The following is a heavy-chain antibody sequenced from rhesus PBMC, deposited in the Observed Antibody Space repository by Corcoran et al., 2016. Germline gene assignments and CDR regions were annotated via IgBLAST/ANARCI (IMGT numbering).Heavy chain of an antibody. D-gene: IGHD5-24*01. Sequence: QVQLQESGPGVVKPSETLSLTCAVSGGSISDSYRWSWIGQPPGKGLGWIGYIYGSSPSTNCHPSLKSRVTISKYTSKNQFSLMLGSVTAADTAVYYCARDTVGTVNFDYWGQGVLVTVSS. J-gene: IGHJ4*01. CDR1: GGSISDSYR. CDR2: IYGSSPST. CDR3: ARDTVGTVNFDY. V-gene: IGHV4S10*01.